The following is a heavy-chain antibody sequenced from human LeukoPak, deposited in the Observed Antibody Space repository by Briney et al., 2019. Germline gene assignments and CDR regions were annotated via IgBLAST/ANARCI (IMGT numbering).Heavy chain of an antibody. CDR1: GGSITSSSYY. Sequence: SETLSLTCTVSGGSITSSSYYWGYIRQPPGKGLEWIGSIYYSVSTYYNPSLKSRVTISVDTSNNQFSLKLSSVTAADTAVYYCARLAWDYYDSSGYSSYFDSWGQGTLVTVSS. V-gene: IGHV4-39*01. CDR3: ARLAWDYYDSSGYSSYFDS. CDR2: IYYSVST. D-gene: IGHD3-22*01. J-gene: IGHJ4*02.